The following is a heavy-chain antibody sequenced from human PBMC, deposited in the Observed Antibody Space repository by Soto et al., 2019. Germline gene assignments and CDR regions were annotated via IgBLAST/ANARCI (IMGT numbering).Heavy chain of an antibody. CDR2: ISGSGGST. J-gene: IGHJ4*02. D-gene: IGHD1-7*01. V-gene: IGHV3-23*01. CDR1: GFTFSSYA. CDR3: AKAITGTTKGYFDY. Sequence: GGSLRLSCAASGFTFSSYAMSWVRQAPGKGLEWVSAISGSGGSTYYADSVKGRFTISRDNSKNTLYLQMNSLRAEDTAVYYWAKAITGTTKGYFDYWGQGTLVTVSS.